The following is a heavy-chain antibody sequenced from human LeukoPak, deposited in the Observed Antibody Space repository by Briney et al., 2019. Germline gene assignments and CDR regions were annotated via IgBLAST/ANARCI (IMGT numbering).Heavy chain of an antibody. D-gene: IGHD6-19*01. Sequence: ASVRVSCKASGYTFTSYGISWVRQARGRGREGMGWISADNGNTNYAQKLQGTLTMTTDTSTTTAYMELRSLISDDTAVYYCARDERRYSSRWGDFDYWGQGTLVTVSS. CDR1: GYTFTSYG. CDR2: ISADNGNT. CDR3: ARDERRYSSRWGDFDY. V-gene: IGHV1-18*01. J-gene: IGHJ4*02.